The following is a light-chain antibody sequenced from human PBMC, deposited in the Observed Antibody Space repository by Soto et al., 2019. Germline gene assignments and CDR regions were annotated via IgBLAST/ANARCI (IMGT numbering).Light chain of an antibody. CDR2: KAS. J-gene: IGKJ3*01. CDR1: QSISSW. V-gene: IGKV1-5*03. Sequence: DIQMTQSPSTLSASVGDRVTITCRASQSISSWLAWYQQKPGKAPKLLIYKASSLESGVPSRFSGSGSGTEFPLTISPLQPDDFATYYCQQYNSYQFTFGPGTKVDIK. CDR3: QQYNSYQFT.